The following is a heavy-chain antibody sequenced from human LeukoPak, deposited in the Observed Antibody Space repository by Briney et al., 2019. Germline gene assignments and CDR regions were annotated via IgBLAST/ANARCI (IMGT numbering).Heavy chain of an antibody. V-gene: IGHV3-23*01. D-gene: IGHD2/OR15-2a*01. CDR1: GFIFRNFA. CDR3: AKDLRPIVVLSSYDYYGMDV. Sequence: PGGSLRLSCVPSGFIFRNFAMSWVRQAPGQGLEWVSAISSSGGGTYYADSVKGRFTITRDNSKNTLDLQLTSLRAEDSAAYYCAKDLRPIVVLSSYDYYGMDVWGQGTTVSVSS. J-gene: IGHJ6*02. CDR2: ISSSGGGT.